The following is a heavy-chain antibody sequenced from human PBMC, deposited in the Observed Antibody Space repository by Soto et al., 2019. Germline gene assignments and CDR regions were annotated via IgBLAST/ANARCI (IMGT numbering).Heavy chain of an antibody. CDR3: ARTTYVPDVFDI. CDR1: GFTFNTYS. CDR2: ISSDTSTI. J-gene: IGHJ3*02. V-gene: IGHV3-48*01. Sequence: PGGSLRLSCTASGFTFNTYSMNWVRQAPGKGLGWVSYISSDTSTIYYADSVKGRFTISRDNARNSLFLQMFSLRAEDTAVYYCARTTYVPDVFDIWGQGTLVTVSS. D-gene: IGHD3-16*01.